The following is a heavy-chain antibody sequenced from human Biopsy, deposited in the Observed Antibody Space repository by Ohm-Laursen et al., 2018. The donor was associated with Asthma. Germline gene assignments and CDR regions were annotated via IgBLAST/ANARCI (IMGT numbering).Heavy chain of an antibody. D-gene: IGHD3-9*01. CDR3: ARTYYDFLTGQVKDVFGV. J-gene: IGHJ3*01. CDR1: GYNFISFA. V-gene: IGHV1-3*04. CDR2: VNTSNGDT. Sequence: ASVKVSCKASGYNFISFAIHWVRQAPGQRLEWMGWVNTSNGDTKYSQKFQGRVTITRDTSASTAYMELRSLRSEDTATYYCARTYYDFLTGQVKDVFGVWGQGTMITVSS.